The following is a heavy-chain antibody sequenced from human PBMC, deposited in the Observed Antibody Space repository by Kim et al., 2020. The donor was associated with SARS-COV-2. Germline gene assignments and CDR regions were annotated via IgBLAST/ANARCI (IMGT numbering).Heavy chain of an antibody. D-gene: IGHD2-21*01. J-gene: IGHJ4*02. V-gene: IGHV4-39*01. CDR3: ARPTPGPCGGAHFDY. CDR2: AYGGGTT. Sequence: SETLSLTCTVSGASITDNNNFWGWIRQPPGKGLEWVGNAYGGGTTYYNPSLESRLTISVDRSKNQFSLRLTAVTAADTAVYYCARPTPGPCGGAHFDYWGQGILVTVSS. CDR1: GASITDNNNF.